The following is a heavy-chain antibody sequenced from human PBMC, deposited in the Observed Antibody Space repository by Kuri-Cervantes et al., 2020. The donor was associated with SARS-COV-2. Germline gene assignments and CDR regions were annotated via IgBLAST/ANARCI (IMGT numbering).Heavy chain of an antibody. Sequence: SETLSLTCTDSGGSISSSSYYWGWIRQPPGKGLEWIGSIYYSGSTNYNPSLKSRVTISVDTSKNQFSLKLSSVTAADTAVYYCARVSRPYYFDYWGQGTLVTVSS. CDR3: ARVSRPYYFDY. J-gene: IGHJ4*02. CDR1: GGSISSSSYY. CDR2: IYYSGST. V-gene: IGHV4-39*07.